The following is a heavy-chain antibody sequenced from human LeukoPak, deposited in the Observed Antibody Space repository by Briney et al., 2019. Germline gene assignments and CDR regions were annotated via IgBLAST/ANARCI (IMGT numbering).Heavy chain of an antibody. CDR2: IYSGGST. CDR3: ARVVTYYYGSGSSQGWFDP. CDR1: GFTVSSNY. J-gene: IGHJ5*02. V-gene: IGHV3-53*01. Sequence: PGGSLRLSCAASGFTVSSNYMSWVRQAPGKGLEWVSVIYSGGSTYYADSVKGRFTISRDNSKNTLYLQMNSLRAEDTAVYYCARVVTYYYGSGSSQGWFDPWGQGTLVTVSS. D-gene: IGHD3-10*01.